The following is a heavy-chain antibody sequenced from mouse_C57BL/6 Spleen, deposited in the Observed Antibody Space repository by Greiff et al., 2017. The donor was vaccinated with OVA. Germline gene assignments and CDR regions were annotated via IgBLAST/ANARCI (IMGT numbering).Heavy chain of an antibody. CDR3: ARGDYDGYYGGFAY. D-gene: IGHD2-3*01. CDR1: GYAFTNYL. J-gene: IGHJ3*01. CDR2: INPGSGGT. V-gene: IGHV1-54*01. Sequence: QVQLQQSGAELVRPGTSVKVSCKASGYAFTNYLIEWVKQRPGQGLEWIGVINPGSGGTNYNEKFKGKATLTADKSSSTAYMPLSSLTSEDSAVYFCARGDYDGYYGGFAYWGQGTLVTVSA.